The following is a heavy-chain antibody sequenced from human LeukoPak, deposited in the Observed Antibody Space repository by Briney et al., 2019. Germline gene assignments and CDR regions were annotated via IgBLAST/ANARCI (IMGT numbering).Heavy chain of an antibody. J-gene: IGHJ4*02. D-gene: IGHD3-22*01. CDR2: IIPIFGTA. CDR1: GGTFSSYA. CDR3: AREYYYDSSGYGD. V-gene: IGHV1-69*05. Sequence: SVKVSCKASGGTFSSYAISWVRQAPGQGLEWMGGIIPIFGTANYAQKFQGRVTMTRDTSISTAYMELSRLRSDDTAVYYCAREYYYDSSGYGDWGQGTLVTVSS.